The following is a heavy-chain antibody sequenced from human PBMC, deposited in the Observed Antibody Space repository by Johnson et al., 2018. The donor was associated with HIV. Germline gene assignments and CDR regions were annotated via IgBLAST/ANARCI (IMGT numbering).Heavy chain of an antibody. J-gene: IGHJ3*02. CDR2: ISGSGGST. CDR1: GFTFSSYG. D-gene: IGHD2-2*01. Sequence: VQLVESGGGVVQPGRSLRLSCVASGFTFSSYGMHWVRQAPGKGLEWVSAISGSGGSTYYADSVKGRFTISRDNSKNTLYLQMNSLRAEDKAVYYCAKGVPPGCISTSCHRAFDIWGQGTMVTVSS. V-gene: IGHV3-23*04. CDR3: AKGVPPGCISTSCHRAFDI.